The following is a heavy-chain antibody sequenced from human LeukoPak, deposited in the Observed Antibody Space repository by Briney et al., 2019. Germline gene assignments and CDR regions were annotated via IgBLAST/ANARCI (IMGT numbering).Heavy chain of an antibody. CDR3: AKGDNYKPLYFDN. J-gene: IGHJ4*02. V-gene: IGHV3-33*06. CDR2: IWYDRSKK. D-gene: IGHD1-20*01. CDR1: GFRFSDFG. Sequence: GGSLRLSCAASGFRFSDFGMHWVRQAPGKGLEWVAVIWYDRSKKFYADSVEGRFTISSDNSKNTLFLQMNSLRDEDTAVYYCAKGDNYKPLYFDNWGQGSLVTVTA.